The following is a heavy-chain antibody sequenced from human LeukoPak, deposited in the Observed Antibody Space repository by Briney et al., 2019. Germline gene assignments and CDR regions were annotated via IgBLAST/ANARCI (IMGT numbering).Heavy chain of an antibody. CDR3: VAAYYDILTDDLGAFDI. J-gene: IGHJ3*02. CDR2: IYSGGST. CDR1: GFTVSSNY. V-gene: IGHV3-53*01. D-gene: IGHD3-9*01. Sequence: GGSLRLSCAASGFTVSSNYMSWVRQAPGKGLEWVSVIYSGGSTYYADSVKGRFTISRDNSKNTLYLQMNSLRAEDTAVYYCVAAYYDILTDDLGAFDIWGQGTMVTVSS.